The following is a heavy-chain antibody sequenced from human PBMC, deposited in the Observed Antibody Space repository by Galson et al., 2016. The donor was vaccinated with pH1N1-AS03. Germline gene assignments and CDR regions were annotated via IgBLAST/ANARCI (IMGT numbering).Heavy chain of an antibody. V-gene: IGHV2-70*11. Sequence: PALVKPTQTLTLTCTFSGFSLSTSGMCVSWIRQPPGKALEWLARIDWDDDKYYSTSLKTRLTISKDTYKNQVVLTMTNMDPVETARYYCARMRDYGDLREAFDIWGQGTMVTVSS. D-gene: IGHD4-17*01. CDR3: ARMRDYGDLREAFDI. CDR2: IDWDDDK. CDR1: GFSLSTSGMC. J-gene: IGHJ3*02.